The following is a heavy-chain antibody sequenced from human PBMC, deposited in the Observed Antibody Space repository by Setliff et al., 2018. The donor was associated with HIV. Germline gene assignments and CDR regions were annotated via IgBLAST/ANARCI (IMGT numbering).Heavy chain of an antibody. D-gene: IGHD1-26*01. CDR3: VGRPVGADNWFDS. V-gene: IGHV1-69*10. J-gene: IGHJ5*01. CDR1: RGSFDTYV. Sequence: GASVKVSCKASRGSFDTYVISWVRQAPGQGLEWMGGIVPVLSITKYAQKFQGRATVTADKSTSTASMELSSLRSGDTAVYYCVGRPVGADNWFDSWGQGTLVTVSS. CDR2: IVPVLSIT.